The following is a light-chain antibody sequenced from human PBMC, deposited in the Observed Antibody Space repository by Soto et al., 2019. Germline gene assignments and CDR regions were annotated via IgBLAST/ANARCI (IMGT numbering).Light chain of an antibody. CDR2: XAS. V-gene: IGKV3-20*01. J-gene: IGKJ1*01. Sequence: DIALTQSPGTLSSSPGESVNLSCRASKSLXTHLPWYQRKSGQATRLLIYXASSRASGIPDRFSGSGCGTDFTITISRVEAEDVDVYFCQQYCSSRTFGQGTKVDIK. CDR1: KSLXTH. CDR3: QQYCSSRT.